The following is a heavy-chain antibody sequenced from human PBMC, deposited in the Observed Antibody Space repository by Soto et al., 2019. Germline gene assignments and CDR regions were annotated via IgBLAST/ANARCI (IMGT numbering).Heavy chain of an antibody. CDR2: IIPILGIA. CDR1: GGTFSSYT. CDR3: ARVEGYYGDPDAFDI. J-gene: IGHJ3*02. D-gene: IGHD4-17*01. Sequence: SVKVSCKASGGTFSSYTISWVRQAPGQGLEWMGRIIPILGIANYAQKFQGRVTITADKSTSTAYMELSSLRSEDTAVFYCARVEGYYGDPDAFDIWGQGTMVTVS. V-gene: IGHV1-69*02.